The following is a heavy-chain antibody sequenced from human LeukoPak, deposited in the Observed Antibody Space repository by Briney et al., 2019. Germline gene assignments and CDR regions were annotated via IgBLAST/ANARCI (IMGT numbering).Heavy chain of an antibody. V-gene: IGHV1-2*02. CDR3: ARGYDFWSGYYQGRFDP. J-gene: IGHJ5*02. D-gene: IGHD3-3*01. CDR2: INPNSGGT. CDR1: GYTFTGYY. Sequence: ASVKVSCKASGYTFTGYYMHWVRQAPGQGLEWMGWINPNSGGTNYAQKFQGRVTMTRDTSISTAYMELSRLRSDDTAVYYCARGYDFWSGYYQGRFDPWGQGILVTVSS.